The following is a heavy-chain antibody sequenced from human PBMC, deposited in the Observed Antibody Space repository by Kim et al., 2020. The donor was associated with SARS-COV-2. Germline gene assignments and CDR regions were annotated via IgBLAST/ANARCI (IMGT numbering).Heavy chain of an antibody. V-gene: IGHV3-7*05. CDR2: IKQDGSET. CDR1: GFTFSTYW. CDR3: ARDRGGMAGSFSGSY. Sequence: GGSLRLSCAASGFTFSTYWMSWVRQAPGKGLEWVASIKQDGSETHYVDSVTGRFIISRDNADNSLFLQMNSLTVDDTAMYYCARDRGGMAGSFSGSYWGQGTLVTVSS. J-gene: IGHJ4*02. D-gene: IGHD6-19*01.